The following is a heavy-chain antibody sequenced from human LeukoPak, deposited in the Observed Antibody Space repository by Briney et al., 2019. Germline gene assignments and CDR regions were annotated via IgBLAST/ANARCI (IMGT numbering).Heavy chain of an antibody. Sequence: GGSLRLSCAASGFTFSSYSMNWVRQAPGKGLEWVSSISSSSSYIYYADSVKGRFTISRDNSKNTLYLQMNSLRAEDTAVYYCAPFDSSSSWFDPWGQGTLVTVSS. CDR2: ISSSSSYI. CDR1: GFTFSSYS. V-gene: IGHV3-21*04. J-gene: IGHJ5*02. CDR3: APFDSSSSWFDP. D-gene: IGHD6-13*01.